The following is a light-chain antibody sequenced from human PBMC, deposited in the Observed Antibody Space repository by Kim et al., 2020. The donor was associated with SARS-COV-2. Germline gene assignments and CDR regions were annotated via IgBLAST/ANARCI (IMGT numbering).Light chain of an antibody. CDR2: EVS. CDR3: SSYAGSNNYV. Sequence: GQSVTIPATGTSSDVGGYNYVSWYQQHPGKAPNLMIYEVSKRPSGVPDRFSGSKSGNTASLTVSGLQAEDEADYYCSSYAGSNNYVFGTGTKVTVL. V-gene: IGLV2-8*01. CDR1: SSDVGGYNY. J-gene: IGLJ1*01.